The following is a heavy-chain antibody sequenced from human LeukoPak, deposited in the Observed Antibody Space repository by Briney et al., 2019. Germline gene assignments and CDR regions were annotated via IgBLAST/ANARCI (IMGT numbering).Heavy chain of an antibody. D-gene: IGHD6-13*01. J-gene: IGHJ6*03. V-gene: IGHV3-11*04. Sequence: GGSLRLSCAASGFSFSDYYMTWIRQAPGKGLEWVSYISSSGSTIYYADSVKGRFTISRDNAKNSLYLQMNSLRAEDTAVYYCARTEVAAAGTLYYYYYYYMDVWGKGTTVTISS. CDR2: ISSSGSTI. CDR1: GFSFSDYY. CDR3: ARTEVAAAGTLYYYYYYYMDV.